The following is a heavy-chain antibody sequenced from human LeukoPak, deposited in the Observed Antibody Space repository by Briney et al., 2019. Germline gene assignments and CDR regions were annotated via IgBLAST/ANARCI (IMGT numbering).Heavy chain of an antibody. CDR2: IRSKAYGGTT. CDR3: TRVYGDYELDY. CDR1: GFTFSDYY. V-gene: IGHV3-49*04. J-gene: IGHJ4*02. Sequence: PGGSLRLSRIASGFTFSDYYMEWVRQAPGKGLEWVGFIRSKAYGGTTEYAASVKGRFTISRDDSKSIAYLQMNSLKTEDTAVYYCTRVYGDYELDYWGQGTLVTVSS. D-gene: IGHD4-17*01.